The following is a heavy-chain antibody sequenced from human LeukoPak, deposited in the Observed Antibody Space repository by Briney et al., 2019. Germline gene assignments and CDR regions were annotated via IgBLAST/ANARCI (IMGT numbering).Heavy chain of an antibody. Sequence: GGSLRLSCAASGFIFKNYGMNWVRQAPGKGLEWVSGISGSGGSTYYADSVKGRFTISRDNSKNTLYLQMNSLRAEDTAVYYCAKSRGSGLFDYWGQGTLITVAS. CDR1: GFIFKNYG. CDR2: ISGSGGST. V-gene: IGHV3-23*01. J-gene: IGHJ4*02. D-gene: IGHD3-10*01. CDR3: AKSRGSGLFDY.